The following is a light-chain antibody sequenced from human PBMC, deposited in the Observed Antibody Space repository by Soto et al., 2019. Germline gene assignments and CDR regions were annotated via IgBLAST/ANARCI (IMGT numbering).Light chain of an antibody. V-gene: IGKV1-9*01. Sequence: IQLTQSPSSLAASVGDRVTITCRASQDISNYLVWYQQKPGKAPNLLIYAASTLQSGVPLRFSGGWSGTDFTLTISNLQPEDFATYYCQFLSRKPPHTFGQGNKVEIK. CDR1: QDISNY. CDR3: QFLSRKPPHT. J-gene: IGKJ2*01. CDR2: AAS.